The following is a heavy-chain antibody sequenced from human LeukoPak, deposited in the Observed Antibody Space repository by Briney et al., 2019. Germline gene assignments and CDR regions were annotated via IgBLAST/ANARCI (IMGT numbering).Heavy chain of an antibody. J-gene: IGHJ3*02. CDR3: ARDHNYAFDI. CDR1: GFTFGDYS. CDR2: TWGSSTSI. Sequence: GGSLRLSCLASGFTFGDYSMNWVRQAPGRGLEWISYTWGSSTSIYYADSVRGRFTISRDDAKNLLHLQMNSLRAEDTALHYCARDHNYAFDIWGQGTMVTVSS. V-gene: IGHV3-48*01. D-gene: IGHD5-24*01.